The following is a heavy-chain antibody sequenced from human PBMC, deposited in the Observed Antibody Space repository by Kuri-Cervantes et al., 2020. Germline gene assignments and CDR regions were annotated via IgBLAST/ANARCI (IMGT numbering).Heavy chain of an antibody. CDR2: ISGSGGGT. V-gene: IGHV3-23*01. CDR3: AKGGTYASKALLDY. D-gene: IGHD1-26*01. J-gene: IGHJ4*02. CDR1: GFTFSNYA. Sequence: GGSLRLSCAVSGFTFSNYAMSWVRQAPGKGLEWVSGISGSGGGTYYADSVKGRFTISRDNSKNTLYLQMNSLRVEDTAVYYCAKGGTYASKALLDYWGQGTLVTVSS.